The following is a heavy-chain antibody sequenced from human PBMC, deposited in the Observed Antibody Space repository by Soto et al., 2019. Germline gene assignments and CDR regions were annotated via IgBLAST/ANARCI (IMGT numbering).Heavy chain of an antibody. Sequence: EVQLLESGGALVKSGGSLRLSCAASGFTFSSYAMTWVRQAPGKGLEWVSAITDTGDMTYYSDSVKGRFTISRDNSKNTLYLQMNTLRAEDTAVYFCAKDLGYSYGYWLGSWGQGTLVTVSS. CDR2: ITDTGDMT. CDR3: AKDLGYSYGYWLGS. D-gene: IGHD5-18*01. V-gene: IGHV3-23*01. J-gene: IGHJ5*01. CDR1: GFTFSSYA.